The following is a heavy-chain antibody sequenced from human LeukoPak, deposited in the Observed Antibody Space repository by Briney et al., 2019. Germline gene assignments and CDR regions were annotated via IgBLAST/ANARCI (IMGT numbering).Heavy chain of an antibody. CDR1: GGSISSYY. Sequence: SETLSLTSTVSGGSISSYYWSWIRQPPGKGLEWIGYIYYSGSTNYNPSLKSRVTISVDTSKNQFSLKLSSVTAADTAVYYCARRGLGAAAGLDYWGQGTLVTVSS. J-gene: IGHJ4*02. CDR3: ARRGLGAAAGLDY. CDR2: IYYSGST. D-gene: IGHD6-13*01. V-gene: IGHV4-59*08.